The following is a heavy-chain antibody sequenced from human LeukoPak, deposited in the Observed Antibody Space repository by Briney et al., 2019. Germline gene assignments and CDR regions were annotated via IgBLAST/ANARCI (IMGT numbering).Heavy chain of an antibody. J-gene: IGHJ6*03. CDR2: INPNSGGT. D-gene: IGHD6-19*01. CDR3: ARSTSDSSGWYGPYYYYMDV. Sequence: GASVKVSCKASGYTFTGYYMHWVRQAPGQGLEWMGWINPNSGGTNYAQKFQGRVTMTRDTSISTAYMELSRLRSDDTAVYYCARSTSDSSGWYGPYYYYMDVWGKGTTVIVSS. V-gene: IGHV1-2*02. CDR1: GYTFTGYY.